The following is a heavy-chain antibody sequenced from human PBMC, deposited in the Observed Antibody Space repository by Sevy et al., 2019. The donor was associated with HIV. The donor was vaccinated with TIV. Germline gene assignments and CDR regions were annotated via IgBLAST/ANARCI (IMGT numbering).Heavy chain of an antibody. CDR3: ARLGDGVIYFDY. V-gene: IGHV3-33*01. D-gene: IGHD2-21*02. CDR1: GFTFSSYG. J-gene: IGHJ4*02. Sequence: GGSLRLSCAASGFTFSSYGMHWVRQAPGKGLEWVAVIWYDGSNKYYADSVKGRFTISRDNSKNTLYLQMNSLRAEDTAVYYCARLGDGVIYFDYWGQGTLVTVSS. CDR2: IWYDGSNK.